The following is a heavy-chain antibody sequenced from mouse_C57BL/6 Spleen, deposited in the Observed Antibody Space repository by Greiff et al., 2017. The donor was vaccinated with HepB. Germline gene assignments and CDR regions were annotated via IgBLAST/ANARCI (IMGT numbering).Heavy chain of an antibody. D-gene: IGHD2-5*01. J-gene: IGHJ4*01. CDR1: GFTFSDYG. V-gene: IGHV5-17*01. Sequence: EVQLVESGGGLVKPGGSLKLSCAASGFTFSDYGMHWVRQAPEKGLEWVAYISSGSSTIYYADTVKGRFTISRDNAKNTLFLQMTSLRSEDTAMYYCARSIYSNYDYYAMDYWGQGTSVTVSS. CDR2: ISSGSSTI. CDR3: ARSIYSNYDYYAMDY.